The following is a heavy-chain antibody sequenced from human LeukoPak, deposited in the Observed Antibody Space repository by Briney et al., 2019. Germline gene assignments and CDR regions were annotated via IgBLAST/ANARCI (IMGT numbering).Heavy chain of an antibody. CDR1: GGSISSYY. Sequence: SETLSLTCTVSGGSISSYYWSWIRQPPGKGLEWIGYIYYSGSTNYNPSLKSRVTISVDTSKNQFSLKLSSVTAADTAVYYCASSYDYAWGSYRLDAFDIWGQGTMVTVSS. V-gene: IGHV4-59*01. D-gene: IGHD3-16*02. CDR3: ASSYDYAWGSYRLDAFDI. J-gene: IGHJ3*02. CDR2: IYYSGST.